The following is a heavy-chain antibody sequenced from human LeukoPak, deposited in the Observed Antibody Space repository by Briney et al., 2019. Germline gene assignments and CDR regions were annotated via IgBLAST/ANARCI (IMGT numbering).Heavy chain of an antibody. V-gene: IGHV3-30*02. CDR1: GFTFSSYG. CDR2: IRYDGSNK. D-gene: IGHD1-20*01. Sequence: GGSLRLSCAASGFTFSSYGMHWVRQAPGKGLEWVAFIRYDGSNKYYADSVKGRFTISRDNSKNTLYLQMNSLRAEDTAVYYCAREVTGTPEFDYWGQGTLVTVSS. J-gene: IGHJ4*02. CDR3: AREVTGTPEFDY.